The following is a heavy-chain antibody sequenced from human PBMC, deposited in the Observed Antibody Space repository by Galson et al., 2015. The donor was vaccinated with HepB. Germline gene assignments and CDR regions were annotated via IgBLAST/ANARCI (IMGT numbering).Heavy chain of an antibody. CDR1: GFTFSSYS. CDR2: ISSSSSTI. Sequence: SLRLSCAASGFTFSSYSMNWVRQAPGKGLEWVSYISSSSSTIYYADSVKGRITISRDNAKNSLYLQVNSLRAEDTAVYYCARVPLRSGSYVWFDPWGQGTLVTVSS. D-gene: IGHD3-10*01. J-gene: IGHJ5*02. V-gene: IGHV3-48*04. CDR3: ARVPLRSGSYVWFDP.